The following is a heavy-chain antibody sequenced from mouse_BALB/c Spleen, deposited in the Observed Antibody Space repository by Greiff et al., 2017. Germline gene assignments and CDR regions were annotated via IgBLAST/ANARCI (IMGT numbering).Heavy chain of an antibody. Sequence: QVQLKESGAELMKPGASVKISCKATGYTFSSYWIEWVKQRPGHGLEWIGEILPGSGSTNYNEKFKGKATFTADTSSNTAYMQLSSLTSEDSAVYYCARANFYYAMDYWGQGTSVTVSS. D-gene: IGHD4-1*01. CDR1: GYTFSSYW. J-gene: IGHJ4*01. V-gene: IGHV1-9*01. CDR3: ARANFYYAMDY. CDR2: ILPGSGST.